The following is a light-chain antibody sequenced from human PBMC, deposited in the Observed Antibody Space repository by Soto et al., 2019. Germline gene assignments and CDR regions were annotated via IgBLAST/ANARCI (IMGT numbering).Light chain of an antibody. CDR1: QSISSW. Sequence: DIHMTQSPSSVSASVGYRVTITCRASQSISSWLAWYQQKPGKAPKLLIYKASSLESGVPSRFSGSASGTEFTLTISSLKPDDFATYYCQQYNSFWTFGQGTKVDIK. CDR3: QQYNSFWT. V-gene: IGKV1-5*03. J-gene: IGKJ1*01. CDR2: KAS.